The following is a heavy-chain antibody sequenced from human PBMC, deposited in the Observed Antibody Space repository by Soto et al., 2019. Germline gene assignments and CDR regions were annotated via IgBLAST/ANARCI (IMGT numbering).Heavy chain of an antibody. J-gene: IGHJ4*02. Sequence: GGSLRLSCAASGFTFTNYYISWIRQAPGKGLEWVSYISANNIYTNYADSVKGRFTISRDNGKNSVYLQMNGLRAEDTAVYYCARELEVGTFLYYFDFWGQGARVTAPQ. CDR1: GFTFTNYY. D-gene: IGHD2-8*02. CDR3: ARELEVGTFLYYFDF. CDR2: ISANNIYT. V-gene: IGHV3-11*06.